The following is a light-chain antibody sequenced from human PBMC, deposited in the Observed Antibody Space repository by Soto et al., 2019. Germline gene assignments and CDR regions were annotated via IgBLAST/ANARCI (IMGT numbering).Light chain of an antibody. CDR2: GAS. J-gene: IGKJ1*01. CDR3: PQYGSSPWT. V-gene: IGKV3-20*01. Sequence: EIVLTQSPGTLSLSPGERATLSCRASQSVSSSDLAWYQQKPGQAPRLLIYGASSRATGIPDRFSGSGSGTDFTLTISRLEPEDFAVYYCPQYGSSPWTFGQGTKVEIK. CDR1: QSVSSSD.